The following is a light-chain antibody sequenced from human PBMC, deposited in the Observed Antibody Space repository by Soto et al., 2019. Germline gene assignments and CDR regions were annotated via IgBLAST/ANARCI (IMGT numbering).Light chain of an antibody. V-gene: IGKV2-30*01. CDR3: MQGTHWPPT. Sequence: DVVMTQSPLSVPVTLGQPASISCRSSRSLVYSDGNTYLNWFQQRPGQSPRRLIYKVSNRDSGVPDRFSGRGSGTDFTLQISRVEAEDVGVYYCMQGTHWPPTFGGGTKVEI. CDR2: KVS. J-gene: IGKJ4*01. CDR1: RSLVYSDGNTY.